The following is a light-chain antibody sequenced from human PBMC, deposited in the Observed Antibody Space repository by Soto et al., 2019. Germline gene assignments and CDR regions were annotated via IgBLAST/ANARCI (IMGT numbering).Light chain of an antibody. V-gene: IGKV1-27*01. CDR3: QRTYNSPRIT. Sequence: DIQLNQSPSSLSASVGDRVTITCRVSQGISTFLNWYRQKPGKVPYVLIYSASSLQSGVPSRFSGRGSGTHFILTISCLQPADVATYSGQRTYNSPRITFGPGT. CDR2: SAS. J-gene: IGKJ3*01. CDR1: QGISTF.